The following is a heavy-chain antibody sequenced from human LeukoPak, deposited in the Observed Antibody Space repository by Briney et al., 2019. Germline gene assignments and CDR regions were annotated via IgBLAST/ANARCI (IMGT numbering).Heavy chain of an antibody. CDR1: GFTFDDYA. CDR3: AREQDTTPDF. Sequence: GGSLRLSCAASGFTFDDYALHWVRQGPGKGLEWVSGISWNSGSTGYVDSVKGRFTISRDNAKNSLYLQMNSLRAEDTAVYYCAREQDTTPDFWGQGTLVTVSS. J-gene: IGHJ4*02. CDR2: ISWNSGST. V-gene: IGHV3-9*01. D-gene: IGHD1-1*01.